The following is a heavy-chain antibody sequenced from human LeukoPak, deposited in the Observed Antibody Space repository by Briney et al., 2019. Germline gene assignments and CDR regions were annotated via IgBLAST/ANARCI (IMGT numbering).Heavy chain of an antibody. J-gene: IGHJ4*02. V-gene: IGHV3-23*01. D-gene: IGHD1-26*01. CDR1: GFTVSNNF. Sequence: GGSLRLSCAASGFTVSNNFMSWVRQAPGKGLEWVSAISGSGGSTYYADSVKGRFTISRDNSKNTLYLQMNSLRAEDTAVYYCASKGATDLNFDYWGQGTLVTVSS. CDR2: ISGSGGST. CDR3: ASKGATDLNFDY.